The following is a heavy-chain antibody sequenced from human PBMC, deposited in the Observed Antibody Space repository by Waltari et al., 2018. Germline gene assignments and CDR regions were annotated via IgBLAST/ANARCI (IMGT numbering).Heavy chain of an antibody. CDR1: GFTFSNFW. J-gene: IGHJ4*02. V-gene: IGHV3-74*01. Sequence: EVQLVESGGGLVQPGGSLRLSCAASGFTFSNFWMHWVRQGPGKGLLTGSLIKLDGSSTSYADSVKGRFTISRDNAKNTLFWQMNSLRADDTGVYYCVLYSSEPLGDSWGQGTLVTVSS. CDR3: VLYSSEPLGDS. D-gene: IGHD5-18*01. CDR2: IKLDGSST.